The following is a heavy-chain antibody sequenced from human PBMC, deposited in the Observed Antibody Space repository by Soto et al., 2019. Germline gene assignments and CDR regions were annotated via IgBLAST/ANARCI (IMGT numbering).Heavy chain of an antibody. J-gene: IGHJ4*02. CDR1: GGSFSGYY. D-gene: IGHD3-9*01. V-gene: IGHV4-34*01. CDR2: INHSGST. Sequence: ASETLSLTCAVYGGSFSGYYWSWIRQPPGKGLEWIGEINHSGSTNYNPSLKSRVTISVDTSKNQFSLKLSSVTAADTAVYYCARVYYDILTGYSITDYWGQGTLVTVSS. CDR3: ARVYYDILTGYSITDY.